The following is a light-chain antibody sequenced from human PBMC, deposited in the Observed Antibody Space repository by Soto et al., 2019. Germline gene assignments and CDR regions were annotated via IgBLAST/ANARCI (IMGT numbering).Light chain of an antibody. CDR1: QSISSW. J-gene: IGKJ4*01. CDR3: QQSFSIPLP. V-gene: IGKV1-5*03. Sequence: EIRRAQSPATQSASVCDRVTITCRASQSISSWLAWYQQKPGKAPKLLIYKASTLESGVPSRFRGSGYGTDFALTITSLQPEDCAIYYCQQSFSIPLPFGGGTKVDIK. CDR2: KAS.